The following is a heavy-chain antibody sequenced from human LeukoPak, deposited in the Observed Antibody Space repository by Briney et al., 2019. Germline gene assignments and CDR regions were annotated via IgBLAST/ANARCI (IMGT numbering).Heavy chain of an antibody. Sequence: PGRSLRLSCAASGFTFSSYGMHWVRQAPGKGPEWVAVISYDGSNKYYADSVKGRFTISRDNSKNTLYLQMNSLRAEDTAVYYCAFNNNFKYWGQGTLVIVSS. D-gene: IGHD1/OR15-1a*01. J-gene: IGHJ4*02. V-gene: IGHV3-30*03. CDR1: GFTFSSYG. CDR3: AFNNNFKY. CDR2: ISYDGSNK.